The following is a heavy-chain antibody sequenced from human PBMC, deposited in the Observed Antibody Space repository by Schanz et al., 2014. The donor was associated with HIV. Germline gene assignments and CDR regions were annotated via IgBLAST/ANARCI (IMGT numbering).Heavy chain of an antibody. V-gene: IGHV3-23*01. Sequence: EVQLMESGGGLVEPGKSLRLSCAASGFAFSDAWMTWVRQAPGKGLEWVSAISGSGGKTYYADSVKGRFTISRDNSRNTLYLQMNTLRAEDTAVYYCATSQGIMVATDFDYWGQGTLVTVSS. CDR1: GFAFSDAW. CDR3: ATSQGIMVATDFDY. J-gene: IGHJ4*02. CDR2: ISGSGGKT. D-gene: IGHD5-12*01.